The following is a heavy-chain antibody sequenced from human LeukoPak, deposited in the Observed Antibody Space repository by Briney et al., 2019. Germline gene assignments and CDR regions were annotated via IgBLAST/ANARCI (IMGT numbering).Heavy chain of an antibody. CDR1: GFTFSRYW. CDR2: IKEYVSET. Sequence: VGSLRLSCAASGFTFSRYWMSWVRQAPGKGLEWVGSIKEYVSETYYVDSVKGRLTISRDKAKNSLSLQIKSLRAEDTAVYYCARQKAVVVVAATPDEDYGDYVDNYYYMDVWGKGTTVTVSS. CDR3: ARQKAVVVVAATPDEDYGDYVDNYYYMDV. D-gene: IGHD2-15*01. J-gene: IGHJ6*03. V-gene: IGHV3-7*01.